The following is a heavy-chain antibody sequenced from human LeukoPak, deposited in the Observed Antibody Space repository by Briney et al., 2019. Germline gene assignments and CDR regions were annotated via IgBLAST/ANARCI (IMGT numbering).Heavy chain of an antibody. Sequence: GGSLRLSCAASGFIFSSYSMNWVRQAPGKGLEWVSSISTSGSYIYYADSVKGRFTISRDNATNSLSLQMNSLRAEDTAVYYCARGGSGWFGTPLDYWGQGTLVTVSS. D-gene: IGHD6-19*01. CDR3: ARGGSGWFGTPLDY. CDR1: GFIFSSYS. V-gene: IGHV3-21*01. CDR2: ISTSGSYI. J-gene: IGHJ4*02.